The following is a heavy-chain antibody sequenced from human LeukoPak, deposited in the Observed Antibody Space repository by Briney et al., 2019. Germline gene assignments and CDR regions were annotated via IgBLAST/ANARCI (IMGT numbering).Heavy chain of an antibody. V-gene: IGHV4-59*01. CDR1: GGSIRSYY. Sequence: SETLSLTCTVSGGSIRSYYWSWIRQPPGKGLEWIGYIYYSGSTNYNPSLESRVTISVDTSKNQFSLKLSSVTAADTAVYYCASGIVGALDYWGQGTLVTVSS. CDR2: IYYSGST. CDR3: ASGIVGALDY. D-gene: IGHD1-26*01. J-gene: IGHJ4*02.